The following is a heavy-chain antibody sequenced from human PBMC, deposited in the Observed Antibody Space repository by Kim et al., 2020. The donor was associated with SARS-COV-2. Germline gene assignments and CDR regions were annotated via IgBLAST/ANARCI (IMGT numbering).Heavy chain of an antibody. Sequence: SETLSLTCAVYGGSFSGYYWSWIRQPPGKGLEWIGEINHSGSTNYNPSLKSRVTISVDTSKNQFSLKLSSVTAADTAVYYCARGAYYYDSSGYKADHMYYFDYWGQGTLVTVSS. CDR2: INHSGST. D-gene: IGHD3-22*01. CDR3: ARGAYYYDSSGYKADHMYYFDY. V-gene: IGHV4-34*01. CDR1: GGSFSGYY. J-gene: IGHJ4*02.